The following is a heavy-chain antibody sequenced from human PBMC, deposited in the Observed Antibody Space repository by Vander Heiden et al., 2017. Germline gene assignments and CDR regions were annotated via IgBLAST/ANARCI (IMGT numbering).Heavy chain of an antibody. Sequence: EVQLVESGGGLVQPGGSLRLSCAASGFTFSDHYMDWVRQAPGKGLEWVGRTRNKANSYTTEYAASVKGRFTISRDDSKNSLYLQMNSLKTEDTAVYYCARGDVSEWYYYGMDVWGQGTTVTVSS. CDR2: TRNKANSYTT. J-gene: IGHJ6*02. V-gene: IGHV3-72*01. CDR1: GFTFSDHY. D-gene: IGHD3-3*01. CDR3: ARGDVSEWYYYGMDV.